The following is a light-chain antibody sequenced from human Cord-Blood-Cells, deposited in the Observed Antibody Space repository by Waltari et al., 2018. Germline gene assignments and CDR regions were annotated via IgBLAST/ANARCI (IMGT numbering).Light chain of an antibody. CDR3: MQALQTLQTTLT. CDR2: LGS. CDR1: QSLLHSIGYNY. Sequence: DIVMTQSPLSLPVTPGEPASISCRSSQSLLHSIGYNYLDWYLQKPGQSPQLLIYLGSNRASGVPDRFSGSGSGTDFTLKISRVEAEDVGVYYCMQALQTLQTTLTFGGGTKVEIK. V-gene: IGKV2-28*01. J-gene: IGKJ4*01.